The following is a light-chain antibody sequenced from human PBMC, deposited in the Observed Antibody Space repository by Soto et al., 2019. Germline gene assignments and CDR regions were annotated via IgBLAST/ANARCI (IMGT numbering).Light chain of an antibody. CDR2: GVF. CDR3: QHYDASPRT. Sequence: ETVLTQSPGTVSLSPGERATLSCRTSQSVNSNYLAWYQQKPGQAPRLLIYGVFNRATGIPDRFSGSGSGTDFTLTISKLEPEDSAVSYCQHYDASPRTFGQGTKLEIK. V-gene: IGKV3-20*01. CDR1: QSVNSNY. J-gene: IGKJ2*01.